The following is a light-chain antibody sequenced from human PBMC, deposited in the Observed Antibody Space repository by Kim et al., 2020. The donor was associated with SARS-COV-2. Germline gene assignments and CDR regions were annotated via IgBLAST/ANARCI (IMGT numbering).Light chain of an antibody. CDR1: RLGFKY. CDR2: QDS. V-gene: IGLV3-1*01. CDR3: QAWDSSTVV. Sequence: SYELTQPPSVSVSPGQTASITCSGDRLGFKYIWWFQQRPGQSHVLVIHQDSKRPLGIPERFSGSNSGSTATLTIIGTQAMDEADYYCQAWDSSTVVFGGG. J-gene: IGLJ3*02.